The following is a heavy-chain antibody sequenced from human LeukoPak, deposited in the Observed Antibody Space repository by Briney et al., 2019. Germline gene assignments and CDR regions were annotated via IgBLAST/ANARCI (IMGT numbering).Heavy chain of an antibody. CDR1: GGSFSGYY. V-gene: IGHV4-34*01. J-gene: IGHJ4*02. CDR3: ARRRIAAAQVY. Sequence: PSETLSLTCAVYGGSFSGYYWSWIRQPPGRGLEWIGEINHSGSTNYNPSLKSRVTISVDTSKNQFSLKLSSVTAADTAVYYCARRRIAAAQVYWGQGTLVTVSS. CDR2: INHSGST. D-gene: IGHD2-15*01.